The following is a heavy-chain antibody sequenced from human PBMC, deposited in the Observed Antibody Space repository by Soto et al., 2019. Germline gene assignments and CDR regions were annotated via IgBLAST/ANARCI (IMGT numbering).Heavy chain of an antibody. CDR3: AKDYDYIWGSYRPHYYYYMDV. J-gene: IGHJ6*03. V-gene: IGHV3-30*18. CDR1: GFTFSSYG. Sequence: GGSLRLSCAASGFTFSSYGMHWVRQAPGKGLEWVAVISYDGSNKYYADSVKGRFPIARDNYKNTLYWQMNSLRAEDTAVYYCAKDYDYIWGSYRPHYYYYMDVWGKGTTVTVSS. D-gene: IGHD3-16*02. CDR2: ISYDGSNK.